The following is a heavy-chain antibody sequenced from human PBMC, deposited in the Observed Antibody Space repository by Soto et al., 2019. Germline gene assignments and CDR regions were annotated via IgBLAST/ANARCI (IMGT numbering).Heavy chain of an antibody. D-gene: IGHD7-27*01. CDR1: GGTFSSYT. Sequence: QVQLVQSGAEVKKPGSSVKVSCKASGGTFSSYTISWVRQAPGQGLEWMGRIIPILGIANYAQKFQGRVTITADKSTSTAYMELSSLRSEDTAVYYCARDIEGGHWGYYYMDVWGKGTTVTVSS. J-gene: IGHJ6*03. V-gene: IGHV1-69*08. CDR2: IIPILGIA. CDR3: ARDIEGGHWGYYYMDV.